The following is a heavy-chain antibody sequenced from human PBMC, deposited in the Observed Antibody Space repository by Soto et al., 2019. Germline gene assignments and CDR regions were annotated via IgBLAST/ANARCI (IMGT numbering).Heavy chain of an antibody. CDR1: GFTFSSYW. CDR3: XXXXXXXXXXXXXYXYMDV. V-gene: IGHV3-7*01. Sequence: EVQLVESGGGLVQPGGSLRLSCAASGFTFSSYWMSWVRQAPGKGLEWVANIKQDGSEKYYVDSVKGRFTISRDNAKXSLXXQMXXXXXEDTAVXXXXXXXXXXXXXXXXYXYMDVWGKGTTVTVSS. CDR2: IKQDGSEK. J-gene: IGHJ6*03.